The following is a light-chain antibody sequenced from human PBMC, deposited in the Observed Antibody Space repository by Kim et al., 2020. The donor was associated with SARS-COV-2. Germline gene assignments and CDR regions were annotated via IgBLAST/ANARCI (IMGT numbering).Light chain of an antibody. CDR1: HIGSKS. CDR2: RDT. V-gene: IGLV3-9*01. J-gene: IGLJ3*02. Sequence: SYELTQPLSVSVALGQTARITCGGNHIGSKSVHWYQQKPGQAPVLVLYRDTNRPSGIPERFSGSNSGNTATLTITIAQAGDEADYYCQVWDSSAAWVFGGGTQLTVL. CDR3: QVWDSSAAWV.